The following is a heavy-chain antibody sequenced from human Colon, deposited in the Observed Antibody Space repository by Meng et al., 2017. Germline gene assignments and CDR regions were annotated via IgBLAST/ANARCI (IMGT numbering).Heavy chain of an antibody. D-gene: IGHD6-13*01. V-gene: IGHV3-64*01. Sequence: GGSLRLSCAASGFIFSSYGMNWVRQAPGKGLEYVSGISNNGGSTYYAKSVKGRFTISRDNSKNTLYLQMGSLRAEDAAVYYCARNGIVAAVFNWFDSWGQGTLVTGSS. J-gene: IGHJ5*01. CDR2: ISNNGGST. CDR1: GFIFSSYG. CDR3: ARNGIVAAVFNWFDS.